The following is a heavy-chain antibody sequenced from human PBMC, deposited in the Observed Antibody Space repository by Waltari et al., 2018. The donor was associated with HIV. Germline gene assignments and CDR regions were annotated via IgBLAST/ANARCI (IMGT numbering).Heavy chain of an antibody. V-gene: IGHV3-23*01. D-gene: IGHD6-19*01. CDR3: AHQISGQWLTPGH. CDR1: GFAFNNYA. J-gene: IGHJ4*02. CDR2: ISVSSYIHT. Sequence: EVQLLESGGGLVQPGESLRLSCAASGFAFNNYAMNWVRQAPGKGLEWVSAISVSSYIHTYYADSVKGRFTVSRDNSKRTVYLQMNSLRVEDTAVYYCAHQISGQWLTPGHWGQGTLVTVSS.